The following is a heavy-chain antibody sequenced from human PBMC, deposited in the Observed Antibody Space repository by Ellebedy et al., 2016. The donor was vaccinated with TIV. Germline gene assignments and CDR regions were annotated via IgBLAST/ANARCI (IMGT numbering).Heavy chain of an antibody. D-gene: IGHD2/OR15-2a*01. J-gene: IGHJ4*02. CDR1: GFSFQTYT. V-gene: IGHV3-21*01. CDR3: VTNRGEGGLLSFFDF. Sequence: GGSLRLSCEASGFSFQTYTMNWVRQAPGKGLEWVSSISGNLQYVNYTDSVKGRFTISRDNAKNSLSLQMDSLRAEDAAIYFCVTNRGEGGLLSFFDFWGRGTQVTVSP. CDR2: ISGNLQYV.